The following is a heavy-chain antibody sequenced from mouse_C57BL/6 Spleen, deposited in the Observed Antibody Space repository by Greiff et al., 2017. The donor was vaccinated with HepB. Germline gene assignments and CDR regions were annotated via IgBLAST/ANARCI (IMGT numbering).Heavy chain of an antibody. Sequence: QVQLQQSGPELVKPGASVKISCKASGYAFSSSWMNWVKQRTGKGLEWIGRIYPGDGDTNYNGKFKGKATLTADKSSSTAYMQLSNLTSEDSAVYFCARNPDYYGSSYAWFAYWGQGTLVTVSA. CDR2: IYPGDGDT. D-gene: IGHD1-1*01. CDR1: GYAFSSSW. J-gene: IGHJ3*01. V-gene: IGHV1-82*01. CDR3: ARNPDYYGSSYAWFAY.